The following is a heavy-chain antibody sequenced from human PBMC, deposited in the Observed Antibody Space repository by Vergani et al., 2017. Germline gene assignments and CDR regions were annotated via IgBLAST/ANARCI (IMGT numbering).Heavy chain of an antibody. J-gene: IGHJ4*02. Sequence: EVQLVESGGGLVKPGGSLRLSCAASGFSFSSYSMNWVRQAPGKGLEWVASISGSSSYVFYRDSVEGRFTITRDNAKKSVYLQMNSLRAEDTAVYYCARDGTGYSSGYYIYDYWGQGTLVTVSS. CDR2: ISGSSSYV. D-gene: IGHD6-19*01. V-gene: IGHV3-21*02. CDR3: ARDGTGYSSGYYIYDY. CDR1: GFSFSSYS.